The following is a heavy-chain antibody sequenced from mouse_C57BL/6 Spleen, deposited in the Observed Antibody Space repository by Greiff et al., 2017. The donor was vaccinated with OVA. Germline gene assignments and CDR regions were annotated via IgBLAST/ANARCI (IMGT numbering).Heavy chain of an antibody. Sequence: QVQLQQSGAELVRPGTSVKMSCKASGYTFTNYWIGWAKQRPGHGLEWIGDIYPGGGYTNYNEKFKGKATLTADKSSSTAYMQFSSLTSEDSAIYYCARSYDYDERYYAMDYWGQGTSVTVSS. CDR1: GYTFTNYW. CDR3: ARSYDYDERYYAMDY. CDR2: IYPGGGYT. J-gene: IGHJ4*01. V-gene: IGHV1-63*01. D-gene: IGHD2-4*01.